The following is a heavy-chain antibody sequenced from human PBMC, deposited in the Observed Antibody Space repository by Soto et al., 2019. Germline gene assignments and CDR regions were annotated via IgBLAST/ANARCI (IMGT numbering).Heavy chain of an antibody. V-gene: IGHV3-33*01. CDR2: IWYDGSNK. CDR3: ATQGAPGTPAASPTHYYYYGMDV. Sequence: GGSLRLSCAASGFTFSNFGMHWVRQAPGKGLEWVAVIWYDGSNKHYVDSVKGRFTISRDKSKNTVYLQMNSLRAEDTAVYYCATQGAPGTPAASPTHYYYYGMDVWGQGTTVTVSS. J-gene: IGHJ6*02. D-gene: IGHD1-1*01. CDR1: GFTFSNFG.